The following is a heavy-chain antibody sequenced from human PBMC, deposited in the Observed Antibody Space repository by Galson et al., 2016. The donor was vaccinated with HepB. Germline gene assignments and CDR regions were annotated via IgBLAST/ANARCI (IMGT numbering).Heavy chain of an antibody. J-gene: IGHJ5*02. Sequence: ETLPLTCAVSGGSISSSNWWSWVRQAPGKGLEWIGEIHYLGSTNYNPSLESRVTISRDTSKNQFSLNLISVTAADTAFYYCARMVQLERRGGGFDYWFDPWGQGTLVTVSS. V-gene: IGHV4-4*02. CDR1: GGSISSSNW. CDR2: IHYLGST. D-gene: IGHD1-1*01. CDR3: ARMVQLERRGGGFDYWFDP.